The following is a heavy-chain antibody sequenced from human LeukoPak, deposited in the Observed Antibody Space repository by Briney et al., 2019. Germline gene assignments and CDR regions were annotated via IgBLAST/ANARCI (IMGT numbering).Heavy chain of an antibody. D-gene: IGHD3-3*01. CDR1: GYTLTELS. Sequence: EASVKVSCKVSGYTLTELSMHWVRQAPGKGLEWMGGFDPEDGETIYAQKFQGRVTMTEDTSTDTAYMELSSLRSEDTAVYYCATFRIPENNYYDFWSGYYTRVFDYWGQGTLVTVSS. V-gene: IGHV1-24*01. CDR3: ATFRIPENNYYDFWSGYYTRVFDY. J-gene: IGHJ4*02. CDR2: FDPEDGET.